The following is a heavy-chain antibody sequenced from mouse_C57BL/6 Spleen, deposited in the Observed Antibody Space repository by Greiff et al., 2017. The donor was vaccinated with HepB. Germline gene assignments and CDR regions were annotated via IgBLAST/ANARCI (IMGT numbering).Heavy chain of an antibody. CDR3: ARGGMVTTNY. J-gene: IGHJ2*01. D-gene: IGHD2-2*01. Sequence: VQLQQPGAELVRPGSSVKLSCKASGYTFTSYWMDWVKQRPGQGLEWIGNIYPSDSETHYNQKFKDKATLTVDKSSSTAYMQLSSLTSEDSAVYYCARGGMVTTNYWGQGTTLTVSS. CDR2: IYPSDSET. CDR1: GYTFTSYW. V-gene: IGHV1-61*01.